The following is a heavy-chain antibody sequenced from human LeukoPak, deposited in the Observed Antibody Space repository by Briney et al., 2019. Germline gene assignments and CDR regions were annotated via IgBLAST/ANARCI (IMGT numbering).Heavy chain of an antibody. CDR3: ARHPTNSDFWSGSSYFDY. CDR1: GGSINSSSYY. CDR2: IYYRGST. V-gene: IGHV4-39*01. Sequence: PSETLSLTCTVSGGSINSSSYYWGWIRQPPGKGLEWIGSIYYRGSTYCNPSLKSRVTIFVDTSKNQFSLQLSSVTAADTAVYYCARHPTNSDFWSGSSYFDYWGQGTLVTVSS. J-gene: IGHJ4*02. D-gene: IGHD3-3*01.